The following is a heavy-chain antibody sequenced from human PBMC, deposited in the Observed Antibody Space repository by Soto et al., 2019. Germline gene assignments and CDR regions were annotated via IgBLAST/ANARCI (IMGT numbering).Heavy chain of an antibody. CDR1: GFTISSYG. J-gene: IGHJ4*02. CDR2: IWYDGSNK. Sequence: QVQLVESGGGVVQPGRSLRLSCAASGFTISSYGMHRVRQAPGKGLEWVAVIWYDGSNKYYADSVKGRFTISRDNSKNTLYLQMNSLRAEDTAVYYCARDLGAYDYGDVWGQGTLVTVSS. CDR3: ARDLGAYDYGDV. D-gene: IGHD3-16*01. V-gene: IGHV3-33*01.